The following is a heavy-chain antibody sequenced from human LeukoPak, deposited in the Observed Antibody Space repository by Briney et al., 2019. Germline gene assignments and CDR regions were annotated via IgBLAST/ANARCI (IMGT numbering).Heavy chain of an antibody. J-gene: IGHJ4*02. CDR1: GYTFTSYG. Sequence: GASVKVSCKASGYTFTSYGITWVRRAHGQGLEWLGWIRVYNGNTNYAKNFQDRVTMTTDTSTNTAYMELSSLRFDDTAVYYCARSALQSFEIDYWGQRTPVTVSS. CDR3: ARSALQSFEIDY. CDR2: IRVYNGNT. V-gene: IGHV1-18*01. D-gene: IGHD3-9*01.